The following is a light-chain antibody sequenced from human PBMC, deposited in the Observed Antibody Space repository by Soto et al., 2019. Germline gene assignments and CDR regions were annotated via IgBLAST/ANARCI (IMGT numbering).Light chain of an antibody. CDR2: AAT. V-gene: IGKV1-39*01. CDR1: QRIGPC. Sequence: DIQMTQSPSSLSASVGDSVTITCRASQRIGPCVNWYQQKPGKPPKLLISAATNLADGVPSRFGGSGSGTDFTLSVSSLQPEDFATYYCQQSYSLPVWTFGQGTKVEIK. CDR3: QQSYSLPVWT. J-gene: IGKJ1*01.